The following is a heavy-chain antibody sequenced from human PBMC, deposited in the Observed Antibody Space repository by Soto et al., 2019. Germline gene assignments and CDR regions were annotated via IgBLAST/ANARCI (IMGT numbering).Heavy chain of an antibody. CDR1: GYTFTGYY. CDR2: INPNSGGT. D-gene: IGHD5-12*01. V-gene: IGHV1-2*04. CDR3: ARGELGPATLNPAGGYSGYDYLDY. Sequence: ASVKVSCKASGYTFTGYYMHWVRQAPGQGLEWMGWINPNSGGTNYAQKFQGWVTMTRDTSISTAYMELSRLRSDDTAVYYCARGELGPATLNPAGGYSGYDYLDYWGQGTLVTVSS. J-gene: IGHJ4*02.